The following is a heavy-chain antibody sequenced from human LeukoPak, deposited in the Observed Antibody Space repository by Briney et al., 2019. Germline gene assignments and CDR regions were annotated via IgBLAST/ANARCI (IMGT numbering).Heavy chain of an antibody. J-gene: IGHJ4*02. CDR1: GFTFSNYW. Sequence: PGGSLRLSCAASGFTFSNYWMHWVRQAPGKGLVWVSSIKSNGRTTSYADSVKGRFTISRDNAKNTLYLQMNSLRVEDTAVYYCARDGRLDGYNDIVDNWGQGTLVTVSS. CDR3: ARDGRLDGYNDIVDN. V-gene: IGHV3-74*01. D-gene: IGHD5-24*01. CDR2: IKSNGRTT.